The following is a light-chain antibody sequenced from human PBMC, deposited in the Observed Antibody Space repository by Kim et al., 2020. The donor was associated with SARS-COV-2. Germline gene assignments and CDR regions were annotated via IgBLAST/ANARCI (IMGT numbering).Light chain of an antibody. J-gene: IGLJ3*02. V-gene: IGLV1-36*01. CDR3: AAWDDSRNDRV. CDR2: FDD. CDR1: SSNIVNKS. Sequence: QRFTIPSSAGSSNIVNKSVTCYQQCPEKAPKLLVYFDDLLPSGVSGRYSGSKSGASASLAISGLQSEEEADYFCAAWDDSRNDRVFGGGTQLTVL.